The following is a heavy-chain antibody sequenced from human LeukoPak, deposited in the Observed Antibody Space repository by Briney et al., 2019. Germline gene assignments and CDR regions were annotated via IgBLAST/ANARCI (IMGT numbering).Heavy chain of an antibody. D-gene: IGHD3-10*01. CDR3: GRYYGSGSYRWFDP. CDR1: GYTFTSYD. J-gene: IGHJ5*02. V-gene: IGHV1-8*01. CDR2: MNPNSGNT. Sequence: ASVKVSCKASGYTFTSYDINWVRQAPGQGLEWMGWMNPNSGNTGYAQKFQGRVTMTRNTSISTAYMELSSLRSEDTAVYYCGRYYGSGSYRWFDPWGQGTLVTVSS.